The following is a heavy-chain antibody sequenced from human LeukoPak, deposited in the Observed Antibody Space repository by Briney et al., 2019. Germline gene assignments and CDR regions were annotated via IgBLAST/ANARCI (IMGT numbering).Heavy chain of an antibody. D-gene: IGHD3-22*01. V-gene: IGHV5-51*01. CDR1: GYSFATYW. J-gene: IGHJ4*02. CDR2: IYPGDSDT. CDR3: ARGKSYDSSGYYSN. Sequence: PGESLRISCKAPGYSFATYWIGWVRQMPGKGLEWMGIIYPGDSDTRYSPSFQGHVTISADKSISTAYLQWSSLKASDTAMYYCARGKSYDSSGYYSNWGQGTPVTVSS.